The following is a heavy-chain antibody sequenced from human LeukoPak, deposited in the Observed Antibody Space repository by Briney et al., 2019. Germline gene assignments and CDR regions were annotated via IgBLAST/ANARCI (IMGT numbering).Heavy chain of an antibody. CDR2: IYTSGST. CDR3: ARDVLNYDILTGYSPGAFDI. J-gene: IGHJ3*02. D-gene: IGHD3-9*01. V-gene: IGHV4-61*02. Sequence: NPSETLSLTCTVSGGSISSGSYYWSWIRQPAGKGLEWIGRIYTSGSTNYNPSLKSRVTISVDTSKNQFSLKLSSVTAADTAVYYCARDVLNYDILTGYSPGAFDIWGQGTMVTVSS. CDR1: GGSISSGSYY.